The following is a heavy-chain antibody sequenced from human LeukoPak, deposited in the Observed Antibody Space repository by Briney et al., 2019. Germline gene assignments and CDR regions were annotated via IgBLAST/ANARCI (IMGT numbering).Heavy chain of an antibody. V-gene: IGHV3-48*04. CDR1: GFIFSSYD. CDR2: ISSRSRTI. J-gene: IGHJ3*01. CDR3: VRGTRAFDV. Sequence: GGSLRLSCSASGFIFSSYDFNWVRQAPGKGLEWVSYISSRSRTIHYADSVKGRFTISRDNAQKSLYLQINSLRGDDTALYYCVRGTRAFDVWGQGTMVTVSS.